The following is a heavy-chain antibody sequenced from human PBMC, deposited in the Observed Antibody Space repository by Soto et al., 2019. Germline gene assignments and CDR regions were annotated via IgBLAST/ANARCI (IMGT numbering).Heavy chain of an antibody. CDR2: VSGSGGST. CDR1: GFTFNNYA. D-gene: IGHD4-17*01. V-gene: IGHV3-23*01. Sequence: GGSLRLSCAASGFTFNNYAMSWVRQAPGKGLEWVSAVSGSGGSTYYADSVKGRFTISRDNSKNTLYPQMNSLRAEDTAVYYCAKDRWVTTVSGNFDYWGQGTLVTVSS. CDR3: AKDRWVTTVSGNFDY. J-gene: IGHJ4*02.